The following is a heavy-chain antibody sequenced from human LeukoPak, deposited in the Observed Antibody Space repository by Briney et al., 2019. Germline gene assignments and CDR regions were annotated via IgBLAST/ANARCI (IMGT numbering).Heavy chain of an antibody. CDR3: ARDRKNWGDAFDI. J-gene: IGHJ3*02. V-gene: IGHV4-59*12. D-gene: IGHD3-16*01. CDR2: IYYSGRT. Sequence: SETLSLTCTVSGGSISGWYWSWIRQPPGKGLEWIGYIYYSGRTNYNPSLKSRVTMSVDTSKNQFSLKLSSVTAADTAVYYCARDRKNWGDAFDIWGQGTMVTVSS. CDR1: GGSISGWY.